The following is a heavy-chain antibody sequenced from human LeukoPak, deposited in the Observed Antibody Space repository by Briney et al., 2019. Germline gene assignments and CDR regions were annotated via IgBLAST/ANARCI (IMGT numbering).Heavy chain of an antibody. D-gene: IGHD3-22*01. CDR1: GGSISSYY. V-gene: IGHV4-4*07. Sequence: PSETLSLTCTVSGGSISSYYWSWIRQPAGKGLEWIGRIYTSGSTNYNPSLKRRVTMSVDTSKNQFSLRLSSVTAADTAVYYCAAARSITMISPFQHWGQGTLVTVSS. J-gene: IGHJ1*01. CDR3: AAARSITMISPFQH. CDR2: IYTSGST.